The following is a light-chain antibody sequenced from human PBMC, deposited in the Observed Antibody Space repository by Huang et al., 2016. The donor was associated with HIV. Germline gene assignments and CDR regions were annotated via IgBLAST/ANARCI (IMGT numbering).Light chain of an antibody. CDR1: QSVSSN. CDR2: GAS. V-gene: IGKV3-15*01. CDR3: QQNNNWPPLFT. J-gene: IGKJ3*01. Sequence: EIVMTQSPATLSASPGERATLSCRASQSVSSNLACYQQKPGQAPRLLIYGASTRATGIPARFSGSVSGTEFTLTISSLQSEDFAVYYCQQNNNWPPLFTFGPGTKVDIK.